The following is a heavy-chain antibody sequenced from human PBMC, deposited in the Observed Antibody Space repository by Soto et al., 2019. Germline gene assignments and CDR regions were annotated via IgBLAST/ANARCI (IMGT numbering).Heavy chain of an antibody. J-gene: IGHJ1*01. Sequence: QVQQQESGPGLVKPSDTLSLICSVSGTYISEFSWSWIRLPAGTGLEWIGRIHNNGCVHSSPSFWGRATISIDTSINHFSLNLQSATAADTADYSCARETGDNWTYEAHLGQGTLVTVSS. V-gene: IGHV4-4*07. CDR3: ARETGDNWTYEAH. CDR2: IHNNGCV. D-gene: IGHD1-7*01. CDR1: GTYISEFS.